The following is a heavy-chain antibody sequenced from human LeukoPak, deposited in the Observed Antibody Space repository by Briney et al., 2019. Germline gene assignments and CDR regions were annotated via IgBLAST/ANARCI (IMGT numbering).Heavy chain of an antibody. V-gene: IGHV4-30-4*01. CDR2: IYYRGST. CDR1: GGSISSGDYY. CDR3: ARGATHYSGWYGEDY. D-gene: IGHD6-19*01. J-gene: IGHJ4*02. Sequence: SQTLSLTRTVSGGSISSGDYYWSWIRQPPGKGLEWIGYIYYRGSTYYKSSLKSRVSISVDTSKNQFSLKLSSVTAADTAVYYCARGATHYSGWYGEDYWGQGTLVTVSS.